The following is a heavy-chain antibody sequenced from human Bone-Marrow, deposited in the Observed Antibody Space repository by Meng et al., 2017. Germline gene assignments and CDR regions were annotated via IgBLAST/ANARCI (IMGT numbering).Heavy chain of an antibody. CDR1: GFIFSNYA. CDR2: ISGSGAST. Sequence: GESLKISCAASGFIFSNYAMTWVRLAPGRGLEWVSGISGSGASTYDADSVQGRFTISRDNSKNKLYLQMNSLRDEDTAVYYCAKVRASCSGVCYAHVIGFDIWGQGTLVTVSS. CDR3: AKVRASCSGVCYAHVIGFDI. D-gene: IGHD2-21*02. V-gene: IGHV3-23*01. J-gene: IGHJ3*02.